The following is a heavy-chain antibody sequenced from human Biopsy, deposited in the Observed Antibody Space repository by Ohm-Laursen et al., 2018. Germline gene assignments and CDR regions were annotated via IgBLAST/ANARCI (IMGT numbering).Heavy chain of an antibody. CDR2: NIPILGTG. J-gene: IGHJ1*01. D-gene: IGHD3-9*01. V-gene: IGHV1-69*06. Sequence: SSVKVSCKAPGCTFSNYGVNWVRQAPGQSLEWLGGNIPILGTGNYAQKFQDRVTVAADTSTSTATMELRSLRSDDTAVYYCATKLTGYFHHWGQGTLVIVSS. CDR1: GCTFSNYG. CDR3: ATKLTGYFHH.